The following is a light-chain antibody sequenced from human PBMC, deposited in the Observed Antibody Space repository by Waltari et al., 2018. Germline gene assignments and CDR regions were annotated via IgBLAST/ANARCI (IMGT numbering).Light chain of an antibody. CDR2: WAS. CDR3: QQRNNWPLS. J-gene: IGKJ4*01. CDR1: QTVLYSSNNKNH. Sequence: DIVMTQSPDSLAVSLGERATINCQSSQTVLYSSNNKNHLAWYQQKPGQPPKLVIYWASTRESGVPDRFSASGSGTDFNFTISSLQAEDSAVYYCQQRNNWPLSFGGGTKVEIK. V-gene: IGKV4-1*01.